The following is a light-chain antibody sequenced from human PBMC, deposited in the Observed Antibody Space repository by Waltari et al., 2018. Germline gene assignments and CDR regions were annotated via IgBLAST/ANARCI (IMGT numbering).Light chain of an antibody. CDR2: WAS. V-gene: IGKV4-1*01. Sequence: DIVMTQSPGSLVVSLGERATINCKSGQDILYNSNNKNYLAWYQHKPGQSPKLLFYWASTRASGVPYRFSGSGSGTDFTLTISRVQAEDVAIYYCQQYYKTPSFGGVTKVE. CDR3: QQYYKTPS. J-gene: IGKJ4*01. CDR1: QDILYNSNNKNY.